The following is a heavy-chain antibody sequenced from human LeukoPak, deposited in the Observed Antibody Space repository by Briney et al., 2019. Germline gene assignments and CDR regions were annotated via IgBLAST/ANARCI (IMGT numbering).Heavy chain of an antibody. CDR2: IYYSVST. CDR1: VGSPSGGGSY. V-gene: IGHV4-31*03. CDR3: ARVGAAATYYFDY. J-gene: IGHJ4*02. D-gene: IGHD6-13*01. Sequence: PSGTLSLTRTLSVGSPSGGGSYCGSARPHPGEGLGWVEYIYYSVSTYYNPSLKSRVTISVDTSKDQFALKLRSVTAADTAVYYCARVGAAATYYFDYWGQGTLVTVSS.